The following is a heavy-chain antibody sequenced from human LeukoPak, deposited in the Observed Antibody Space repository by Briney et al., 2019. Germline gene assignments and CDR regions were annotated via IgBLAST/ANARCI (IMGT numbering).Heavy chain of an antibody. CDR3: ARSPHILTGENFDY. Sequence: PSETLSLTCTVSGGSISTYYWSWIRQSAGRGLEWIGRIYTSGSTNYNPSLKSRVTMSVDTSKNQFSLKLSSVTAADTAVYYCARSPHILTGENFDYWGQGTLLTVSS. CDR1: GGSISTYY. J-gene: IGHJ4*02. D-gene: IGHD3-9*01. V-gene: IGHV4-4*07. CDR2: IYTSGST.